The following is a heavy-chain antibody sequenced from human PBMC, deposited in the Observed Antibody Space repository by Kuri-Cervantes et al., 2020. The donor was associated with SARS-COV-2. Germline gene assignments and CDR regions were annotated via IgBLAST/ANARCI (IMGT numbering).Heavy chain of an antibody. CDR2: IYHSGST. CDR1: GGSVSSSSFY. CDR3: ARVEGSSWNNYYYGMDV. D-gene: IGHD6-13*01. V-gene: IGHV4-39*07. Sequence: GSLRLSCTVSGGSVSSSSFYWGWIRQPPGKGLEWIGSIYHSGSTYYNPSLKSRVTISVDTSKNQFSLKLSSVTAADTAVYYCARVEGSSWNNYYYGMDVWGQGTTVTVSS. J-gene: IGHJ6*02.